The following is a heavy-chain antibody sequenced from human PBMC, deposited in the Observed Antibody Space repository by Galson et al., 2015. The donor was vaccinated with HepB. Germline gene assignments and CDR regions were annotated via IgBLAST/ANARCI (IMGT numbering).Heavy chain of an antibody. V-gene: IGHV3-23*01. D-gene: IGHD3-22*01. Sequence: SLRLSCAASGFTFSSYAMSWVRQAPGKGLEWVSAISGSGGSTYNADSVKGRFTISRDNSKNTLYLQMNSLRAEDTAVYYCAKATFDSSGEDYWGQGTLVTVSS. CDR1: GFTFSSYA. CDR2: ISGSGGST. CDR3: AKATFDSSGEDY. J-gene: IGHJ4*02.